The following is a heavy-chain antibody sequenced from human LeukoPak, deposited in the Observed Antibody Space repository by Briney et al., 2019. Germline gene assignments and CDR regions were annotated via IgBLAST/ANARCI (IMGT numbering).Heavy chain of an antibody. J-gene: IGHJ4*02. V-gene: IGHV3-23*01. CDR3: AKVSAGTTRYYFDY. CDR1: GFTFSGYA. CDR2: ISGSGGST. Sequence: GGSLRLSCAASGFTFSGYAMSWVRQAPGKGLEWVSAISGSGGSTYYADSVKGRFTISRDNSKNTLYLQMNSLRAEDTAVYYCAKVSAGTTRYYFDYWGQGTLVTVSS. D-gene: IGHD1-7*01.